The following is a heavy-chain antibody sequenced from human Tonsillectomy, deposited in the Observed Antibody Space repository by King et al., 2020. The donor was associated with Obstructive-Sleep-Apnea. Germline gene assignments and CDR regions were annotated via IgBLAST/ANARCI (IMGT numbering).Heavy chain of an antibody. CDR1: GFSLNTSGMG. J-gene: IGHJ5*02. D-gene: IGHD6-19*01. Sequence: VTLKESGPTLVKPTQTLTLTCAFSGFSLNTSGMGVGWIRQPPGRALEWLALIYWDDDKRYRPSLKNRLTITKDTSNNQVVLTMTNMEPVDTATYFCAHRQAGYRSGVYVGFDPWGQGIPVTVSS. CDR2: IYWDDDK. V-gene: IGHV2-5*02. CDR3: AHRQAGYRSGVYVGFDP.